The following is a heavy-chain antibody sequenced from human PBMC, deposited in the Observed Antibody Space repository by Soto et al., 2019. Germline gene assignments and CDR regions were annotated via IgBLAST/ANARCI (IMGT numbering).Heavy chain of an antibody. V-gene: IGHV4-61*05. CDR3: ASFSTRRVVPYYFDY. CDR1: GGSITSNTFY. J-gene: IGHJ4*02. D-gene: IGHD6-6*01. CDR2: VYYSGST. Sequence: SETLSLTCTVSGGSITSNTFYWDLIRQTPGKGLEWIAYVYYSGSTNSNPSLKSRVTVSVDTSKNQFFLKLSSVTAADTAVYYCASFSTRRVVPYYFDYWGQGTLVTVSS.